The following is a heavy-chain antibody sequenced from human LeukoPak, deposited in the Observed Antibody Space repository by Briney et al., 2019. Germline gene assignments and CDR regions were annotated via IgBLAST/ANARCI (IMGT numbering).Heavy chain of an antibody. J-gene: IGHJ4*02. V-gene: IGHV1-24*01. CDR3: ATAVLAATDLHY. Sequence: ASVKVSCKVSGYTLTELSMHWVRQAPGKGLEWMGGFDPEDGETIYAQKFQGRVTMTEDTSTDTAYMELSSLRSEDTAVYYCATAVLAATDLHYWGQGTLLTVSS. CDR1: GYTLTELS. D-gene: IGHD2-15*01. CDR2: FDPEDGET.